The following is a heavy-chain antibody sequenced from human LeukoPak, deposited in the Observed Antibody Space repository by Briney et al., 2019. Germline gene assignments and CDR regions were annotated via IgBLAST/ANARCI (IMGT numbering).Heavy chain of an antibody. CDR2: ISHDGNDK. Sequence: GGSLRLSCAASGFTLRSYGMHWVRQAPGKGLEWVAVISHDGNDKYYGDSPKGRFTISRDNSKNTLYLQMNSLRAEDTAVYYCARDAGTWGYGYNFDYWGQGTLVSVSS. D-gene: IGHD1-14*01. CDR3: ARDAGTWGYGYNFDY. V-gene: IGHV3-30*03. J-gene: IGHJ4*02. CDR1: GFTLRSYG.